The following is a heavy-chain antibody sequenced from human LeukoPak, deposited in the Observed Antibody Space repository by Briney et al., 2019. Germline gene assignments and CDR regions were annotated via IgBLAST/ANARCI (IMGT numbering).Heavy chain of an antibody. CDR1: GFTFGDYA. D-gene: IGHD5-18*01. CDR3: AKGGYSYTYYYFDY. Sequence: GGSLRLSCTASGFTFGDYAMHWVRQAPGKGLEWVSGISWNSGVIDYADSVKGRFTISRDNAKNSLYLQMNSLRAEDTALYYCAKGGYSYTYYYFDYWGQGTLVTVSS. V-gene: IGHV3-9*01. J-gene: IGHJ4*02. CDR2: ISWNSGVI.